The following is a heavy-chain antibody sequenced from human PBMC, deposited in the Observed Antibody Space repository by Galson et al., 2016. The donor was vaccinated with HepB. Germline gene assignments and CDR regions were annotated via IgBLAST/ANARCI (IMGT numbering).Heavy chain of an antibody. V-gene: IGHV3-30*03. Sequence: SLRLSCAASGFTFSRYGMHWVRQAPGKGLEWVAVISPDGSNKYYADSVQGRFTISRDNSKSTLYMHMNSLRAEDTAFYYYARPSLATFRGPNGFDPYGQGTLVTVSS. D-gene: IGHD2/OR15-2a*01. CDR3: ARPSLATFRGPNGFDP. CDR2: ISPDGSNK. J-gene: IGHJ5*02. CDR1: GFTFSRYG.